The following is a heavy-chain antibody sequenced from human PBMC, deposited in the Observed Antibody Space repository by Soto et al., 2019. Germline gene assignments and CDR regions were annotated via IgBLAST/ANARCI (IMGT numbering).Heavy chain of an antibody. CDR1: GGSFSGYY. V-gene: IGHV4-34*01. CDR2: INHSGST. D-gene: IGHD5-18*01. J-gene: IGHJ4*02. CDR3: ARGSSPDTPMVFDY. Sequence: PSETLSLTCAVYGGSFSGYYWSWIRQPPGKGLEWIGEINHSGSTNYNPSLKSRVTISVDTSKNQFSLKLSSVTAADTAVYYCARGSSPDTPMVFDYWGQGTLVTVSS.